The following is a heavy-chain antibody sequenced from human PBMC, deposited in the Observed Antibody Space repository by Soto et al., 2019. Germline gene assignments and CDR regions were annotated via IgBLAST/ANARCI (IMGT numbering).Heavy chain of an antibody. D-gene: IGHD4-17*01. V-gene: IGHV3-23*01. Sequence: GGALRLSCTASGFTFNHYAMSWVRQAPGKGLEWVSAVSGRGGSTKYADSVKGRFIISRDNSNSTLYLQMDSLRGEDTAVYYCAKDSTVTTSLYFYYYGFDVWGQGTTVPVSS. CDR2: VSGRGGST. J-gene: IGHJ6*02. CDR3: AKDSTVTTSLYFYYYGFDV. CDR1: GFTFNHYA.